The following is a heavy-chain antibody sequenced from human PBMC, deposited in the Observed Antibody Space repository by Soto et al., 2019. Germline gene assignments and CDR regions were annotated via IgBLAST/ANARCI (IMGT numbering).Heavy chain of an antibody. V-gene: IGHV1-3*01. CDR2: INAANGNT. J-gene: IGHJ4*02. Sequence: ASVKVSCKASGYTFTSYAMHWVRQAPGQRLEWMGWINAANGNTIYSQKFQGRVTITRDTSASTAYIELSSLRSEDTAVYYCARGTCSGGSCYSFHFDYWGQGTLVTSPQ. CDR1: GYTFTSYA. CDR3: ARGTCSGGSCYSFHFDY. D-gene: IGHD2-15*01.